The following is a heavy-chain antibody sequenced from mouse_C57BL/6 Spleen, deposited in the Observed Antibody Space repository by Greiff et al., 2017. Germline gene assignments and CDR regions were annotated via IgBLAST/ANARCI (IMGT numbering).Heavy chain of an antibody. V-gene: IGHV14-4*01. D-gene: IGHD1-1*01. CDR1: GFNIKDDY. CDR3: AAGSYAMDD. CDR2: IDPENGDT. Sequence: DVQLQESGAELVRPGASVKLSCTASGFNIKDDYMPWVKQRPEQGLEWIGWIDPENGDTEYASKFQGKATITTDTSSNTAYLQHSSLTSEDTADYYCAAGSYAMDDWGQGTAVTVSS. J-gene: IGHJ4*01.